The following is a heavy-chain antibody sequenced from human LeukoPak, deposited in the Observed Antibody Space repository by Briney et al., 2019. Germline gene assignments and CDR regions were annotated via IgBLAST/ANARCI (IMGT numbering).Heavy chain of an antibody. CDR1: GFTFDEHD. CDR2: ISKDGGNK. J-gene: IGHJ4*02. V-gene: IGHV3-43*02. D-gene: IGHD1-1*01. Sequence: GGSLRLSCAASGFTFDEHDMYWVRQVPGKGLEWVCLISKDGGNKHCADSVKGRFSISRDNNRNSLSLQMNSLRSEDTALYFCAKRSGAPNNFDYWGQGALVTVSS. CDR3: AKRSGAPNNFDY.